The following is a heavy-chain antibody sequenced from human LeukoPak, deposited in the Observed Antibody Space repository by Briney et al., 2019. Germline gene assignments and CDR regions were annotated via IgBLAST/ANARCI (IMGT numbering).Heavy chain of an antibody. V-gene: IGHV4-59*01. D-gene: IGHD4-17*01. Sequence: SETLSLTCTVSGGSISSYYWSWIRQPPGQGLEWFGYIYYSGSTNYNPSLKSRVTISVDTSRNQFSLKLSSVTAADTAVYYCARVVKDYGDSVEGVDPWGQGTLVTVSS. CDR2: IYYSGST. CDR1: GGSISSYY. J-gene: IGHJ5*02. CDR3: ARVVKDYGDSVEGVDP.